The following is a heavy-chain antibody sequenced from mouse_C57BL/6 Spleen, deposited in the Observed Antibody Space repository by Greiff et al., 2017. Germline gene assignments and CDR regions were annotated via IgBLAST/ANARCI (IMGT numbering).Heavy chain of an antibody. J-gene: IGHJ3*01. CDR3: ARESSSGYWFAY. CDR2: IYPGDGDT. CDR1: GYAFSSSW. D-gene: IGHD3-2*02. Sequence: QVQLKQSGPELVKPGASVKISCKASGYAFSSSWMNWVKQRPGKGLEWIGRIYPGDGDTNYNGKFKGKATLTADKSSSTAYMQLSSLTSEDSAVYFCARESSSGYWFAYWGQGTLVTVSA. V-gene: IGHV1-82*01.